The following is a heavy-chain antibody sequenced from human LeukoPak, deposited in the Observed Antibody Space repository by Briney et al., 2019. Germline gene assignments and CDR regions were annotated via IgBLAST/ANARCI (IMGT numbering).Heavy chain of an antibody. CDR3: ATYSSLNRREFQY. D-gene: IGHD3-22*01. CDR1: GFTFRDHW. V-gene: IGHV3-7*01. CDR2: IKTDGSEK. Sequence: GGSLRLSCEASGFTFRDHWMHWVRQAPGKGLQCVANIKTDGSEKYYVDSVKGRFTISRDNAKNSLYLQMNSLRAEDTAVYYCATYSSLNRREFQYWGQGTLLTVSS. J-gene: IGHJ1*01.